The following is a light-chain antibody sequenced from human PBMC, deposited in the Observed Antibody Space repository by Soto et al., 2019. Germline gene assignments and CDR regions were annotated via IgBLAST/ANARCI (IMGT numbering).Light chain of an antibody. CDR3: QQYASSLT. J-gene: IGKJ4*01. Sequence: EIVLTQSPATLSLSPGERATLSCGASQSISSNSLAWYQQKPGLAPRLLIYDASSRATGIPDRFSGSGSGTDFTLTISRLEPEDFVVYYCQQYASSLTFGGGTKVEIK. CDR1: QSISSNS. CDR2: DAS. V-gene: IGKV3D-20*01.